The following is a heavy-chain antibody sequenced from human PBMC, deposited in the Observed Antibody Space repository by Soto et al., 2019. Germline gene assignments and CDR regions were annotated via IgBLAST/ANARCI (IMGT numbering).Heavy chain of an antibody. V-gene: IGHV3-30*03. CDR2: ISYDGSNK. CDR1: GFTFSSYG. D-gene: IGHD3-22*01. Sequence: GGSLRLSCAASGFTFSSYGMHWVRQAPGKGLEWVAVISYDGSNKYYADSVKGRFTISRYNSKNTLYLQMNSLRAEDTAVYYCARDYYDSSGYSNWYFDLWGRGTLVTVSS. CDR3: ARDYYDSSGYSNWYFDL. J-gene: IGHJ2*01.